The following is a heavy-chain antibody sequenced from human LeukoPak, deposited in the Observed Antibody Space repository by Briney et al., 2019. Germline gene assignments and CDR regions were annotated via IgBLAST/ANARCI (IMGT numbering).Heavy chain of an antibody. CDR2: IVGSGSTT. CDR1: EFTFRSHV. Sequence: GGSLRLSCAASEFTFRSHVMSWVRQAPGKGLEWVSAIVGSGSTTYYADSVKGRFTISRDNSKNTLYLQMNSLRAEDTAVYYCARVPDGYNLGTYFDPWGQGTLVTVSS. D-gene: IGHD5-24*01. V-gene: IGHV3-23*01. J-gene: IGHJ5*02. CDR3: ARVPDGYNLGTYFDP.